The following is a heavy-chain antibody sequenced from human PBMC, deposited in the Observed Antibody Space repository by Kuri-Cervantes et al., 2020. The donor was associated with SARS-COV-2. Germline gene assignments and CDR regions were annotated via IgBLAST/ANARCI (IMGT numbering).Heavy chain of an antibody. CDR1: GGSVSSDDYY. CDR3: ARSARRDGYNYWFDP. D-gene: IGHD5-24*01. CDR2: IYYSGST. Sequence: SETLSLTCTVSGGSVSSDDYYWIWIRQPPGKGLEWIGYIYYSGSTNYNPSLKSRVTISVDTSKNQFSLKLSSVTAADTAVYYCARSARRDGYNYWFDPWGQGTLVTVSS. J-gene: IGHJ5*02. V-gene: IGHV4-61*08.